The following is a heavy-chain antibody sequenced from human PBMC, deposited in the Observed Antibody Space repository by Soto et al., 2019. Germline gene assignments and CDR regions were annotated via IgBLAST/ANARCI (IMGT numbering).Heavy chain of an antibody. CDR1: GGSISSSSYY. J-gene: IGHJ6*03. CDR3: ARQRSSSPYYYYYYMDV. V-gene: IGHV4-39*01. CDR2: IYYSGST. Sequence: SETLSLTCPVSGGSISSSSYYWGWIRQPPGKGLERIGSIYYSGSTYYNPSLKSRVTISVDTSKNQFSLKLSSVTAADTAVYYCARQRSSSPYYYYYYMDVWGKGTTVTVSS. D-gene: IGHD6-6*01.